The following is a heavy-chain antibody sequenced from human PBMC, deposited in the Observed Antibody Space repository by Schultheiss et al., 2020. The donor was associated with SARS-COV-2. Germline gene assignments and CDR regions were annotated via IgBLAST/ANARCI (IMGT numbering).Heavy chain of an antibody. CDR1: GFTFSSYW. J-gene: IGHJ4*02. CDR2: ISYDGSNK. Sequence: GESLKISCAASGFTFSSYWMGWVRQAPGKGLEWVAVISYDGSNKYYGDSVKGRFTISRDNSKNTLYLQMNSLRAEDTAVYYCAREPQYSSGWSRYWGQGTLVTVSS. D-gene: IGHD6-19*01. CDR3: AREPQYSSGWSRY. V-gene: IGHV3-30*06.